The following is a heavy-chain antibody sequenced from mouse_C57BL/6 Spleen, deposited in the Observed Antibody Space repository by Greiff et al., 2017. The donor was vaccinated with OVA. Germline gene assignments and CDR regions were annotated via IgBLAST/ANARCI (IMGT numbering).Heavy chain of an antibody. J-gene: IGHJ1*03. Sequence: QVQLQQPGAELVMPGASVKLSCKASGYTFTSYWMHWVKQRPGQGLEWIGEIDPSDSYTTYNKKFKGKSTLTVAKSSSTAYMQLSSLTSEDSAVYYCARDYGSSYYWYFDVWGTGTTVTVSS. V-gene: IGHV1-69*01. CDR1: GYTFTSYW. CDR2: IDPSDSYT. CDR3: ARDYGSSYYWYFDV. D-gene: IGHD1-1*01.